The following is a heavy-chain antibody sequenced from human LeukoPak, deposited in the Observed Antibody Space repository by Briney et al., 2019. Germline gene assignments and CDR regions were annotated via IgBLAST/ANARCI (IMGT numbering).Heavy chain of an antibody. J-gene: IGHJ4*02. V-gene: IGHV1-69*06. CDR2: IIPIFGTA. Sequence: GASVKVSCKASGGTFSSYAISWVRQAPGQGLEWMGGIIPIFGTANYAQKFQGRVTITADKSTSTAYMELSSLRSEDTAVYYCARSSIIAAAGPYYFDYWGQGILVTVSS. CDR1: GGTFSSYA. CDR3: ARSSIIAAAGPYYFDY. D-gene: IGHD6-13*01.